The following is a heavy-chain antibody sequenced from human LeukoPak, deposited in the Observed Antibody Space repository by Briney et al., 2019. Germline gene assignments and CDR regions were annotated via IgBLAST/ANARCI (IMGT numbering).Heavy chain of an antibody. CDR1: GLSLNNYA. CDR2: SSSSDDGK. V-gene: IGHV3-23*01. D-gene: IGHD3-22*01. CDR3: AKGIVVGKPGGNAFDI. Sequence: PGGSLRLSCTASGLSLNNYAMSWVRQVPGKGLEWVSASSSSDDGKWYAESVRGRFTISRDTSKNTVYLQMNSLRAEDTAVYYCAKGIVVGKPGGNAFDIWGQGTMVTVSS. J-gene: IGHJ3*02.